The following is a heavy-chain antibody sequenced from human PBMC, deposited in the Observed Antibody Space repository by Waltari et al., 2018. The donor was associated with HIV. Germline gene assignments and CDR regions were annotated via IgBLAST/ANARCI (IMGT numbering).Heavy chain of an antibody. CDR2: IIGKPNSYAT. V-gene: IGHV3-73*01. J-gene: IGHJ5*02. CDR1: GVSFSGFV. D-gene: IGHD4-17*01. Sequence: EVTLGGSGGGLVQPGGSMTPLCTASGVSFSGFVIHWFRQAPGKGLEWVGRIIGKPNSYATAYAESLKGRFTISRDDSKNTAYLQMNSLKTEDTAVYYCTKSVGDSARGWFDPWGQGTLVTVSS. CDR3: TKSVGDSARGWFDP.